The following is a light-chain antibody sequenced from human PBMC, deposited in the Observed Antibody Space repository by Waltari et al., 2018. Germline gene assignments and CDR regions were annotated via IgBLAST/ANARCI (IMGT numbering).Light chain of an antibody. Sequence: DIVMTQSPDSLAVSLGERATINCKSSQSVLYSSNNKNYLAWYQQKPGQPPKLLIYWASTRESGLPDRFSGSGSGTDFTLTISSLQAEDVAVYYCQQYYSTPGYTFGQGTKLEIK. CDR3: QQYYSTPGYT. J-gene: IGKJ2*01. CDR2: WAS. CDR1: QSVLYSSNNKNY. V-gene: IGKV4-1*01.